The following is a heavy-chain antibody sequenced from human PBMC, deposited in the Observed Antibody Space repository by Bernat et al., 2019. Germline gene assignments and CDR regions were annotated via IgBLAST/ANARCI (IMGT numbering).Heavy chain of an antibody. CDR1: GFTFSSYW. Sequence: EVQLVESGGGLVQPGGSLRLSCAASGFTFSSYWMHWVRQAPGKGLVWVSRINSDGSSTSYADSVKGRFTISRDNAKNTLYLQMNSLRAEDTAVYYCARDPHFGRGGAGDAFDIWGQGTMVTVSS. V-gene: IGHV3-74*01. CDR3: ARDPHFGRGGAGDAFDI. CDR2: INSDGSST. J-gene: IGHJ3*02. D-gene: IGHD2-21*01.